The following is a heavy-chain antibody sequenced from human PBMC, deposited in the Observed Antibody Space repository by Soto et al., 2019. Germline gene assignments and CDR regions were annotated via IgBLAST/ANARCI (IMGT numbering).Heavy chain of an antibody. CDR3: ARGDSGYDYYYYYGMDV. D-gene: IGHD5-12*01. Sequence: ASVKVSCKASGYTFTGYYMHWVRQAPGQGLEWMGWINPNSGGTNYAQKFQGWVTMTRDTSISTAYMELSRLRSDDTAVYYCARGDSGYDYYYYYGMDVWGQGTTVTVSS. CDR2: INPNSGGT. CDR1: GYTFTGYY. J-gene: IGHJ6*02. V-gene: IGHV1-2*04.